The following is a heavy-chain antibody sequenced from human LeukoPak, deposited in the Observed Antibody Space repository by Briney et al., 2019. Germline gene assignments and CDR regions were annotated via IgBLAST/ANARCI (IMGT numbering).Heavy chain of an antibody. V-gene: IGHV1-18*01. CDR2: ISAYNGDT. CDR3: ARVVLKGVDAFDI. CDR1: GYTFTSYG. D-gene: IGHD2-21*01. J-gene: IGHJ3*02. Sequence: AASVKVSCKASGYTFTSYGISWVRQAPGQGLEWMGWISAYNGDTNYAQKLQDRVTMTTDTSTNTAYMELRSLRSDDTAVYYCARVVLKGVDAFDIWGQGTMVTVSS.